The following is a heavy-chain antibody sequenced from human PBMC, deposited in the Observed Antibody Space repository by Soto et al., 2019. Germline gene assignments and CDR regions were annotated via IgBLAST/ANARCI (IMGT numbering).Heavy chain of an antibody. CDR3: ARAILRLYSYGTSYVMDV. J-gene: IGHJ6*04. D-gene: IGHD5-18*01. V-gene: IGHV3-30-3*01. CDR2: ISYDGSNK. Sequence: QVQLVESGGGGVQPGRSLRLSCAASGFTFSSYAVHWVRQSHGKGLDWVAVISYDGSNKYYADTVKGRFTISRENSKNSLSLQRNSLRAEDTAVYYCARAILRLYSYGTSYVMDVWAKGPTFTFSS. CDR1: GFTFSSYA.